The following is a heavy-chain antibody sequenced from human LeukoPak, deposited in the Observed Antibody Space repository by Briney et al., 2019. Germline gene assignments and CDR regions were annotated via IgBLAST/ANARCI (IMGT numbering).Heavy chain of an antibody. CDR1: GLTVGSKY. J-gene: IGHJ4*02. CDR3: AISPDDNDYPYFDF. Sequence: GGSLRLSCAASGLTVGSKYMGWVRQAPGKGLEWVSVIYRGSDTYDADSVRGRFTVSRDISQNTLYLKMNSLRDEDTAVYYCAISPDDNDYPYFDFWGQGTLVLVSS. D-gene: IGHD5-12*01. V-gene: IGHV3-66*01. CDR2: IYRGSDT.